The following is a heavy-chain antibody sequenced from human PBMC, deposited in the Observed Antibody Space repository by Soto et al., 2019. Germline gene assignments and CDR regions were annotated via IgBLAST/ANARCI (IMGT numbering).Heavy chain of an antibody. J-gene: IGHJ4*02. V-gene: IGHV3-23*01. Sequence: EVQLLESGGGLGQPGGSLRLSCPASGFIFSNYDMAWVRQVPGKGLEWVSTVTNSGASTSYADSVKGRFTISRDNSKNTLYLQMISLRVADTALYYCARVARDSGLDYWGQGTLVTVSS. CDR1: GFIFSNYD. CDR2: VTNSGAST. CDR3: ARVARDSGLDY. D-gene: IGHD1-26*01.